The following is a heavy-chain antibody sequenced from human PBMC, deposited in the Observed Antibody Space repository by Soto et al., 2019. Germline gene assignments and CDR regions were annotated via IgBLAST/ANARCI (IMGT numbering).Heavy chain of an antibody. V-gene: IGHV3-23*01. D-gene: IGHD1-26*01. CDR1: GFTFNSYA. J-gene: IGHJ4*02. CDR2: ISGSGGST. Sequence: HPGGSLRLSCAASGFTFNSYAMSWVRQAPGKGLEWVSAISGSGGSTYYADSVKGRFTISRDNSKNTLYLQMNSLRAEDTAVYYCAKDVEWELLLFDYWGQGTLVTVSS. CDR3: AKDVEWELLLFDY.